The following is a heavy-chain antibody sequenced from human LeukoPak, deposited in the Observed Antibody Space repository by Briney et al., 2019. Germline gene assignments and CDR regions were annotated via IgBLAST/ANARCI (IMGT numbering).Heavy chain of an antibody. CDR2: LSGSGITT. V-gene: IGHV3-23*01. D-gene: IGHD6-19*01. CDR1: GFTFSSYT. Sequence: GGSLRLSCAASGFTFSSYTMSWVRQAPGKGLEWVSGLSGSGITTYYADSAKGRFTISRDNSKNTLYLQMNSLRAEDTAVYYCAKGEYSSGWSSLDYWGQGTLVTVSS. J-gene: IGHJ4*02. CDR3: AKGEYSSGWSSLDY.